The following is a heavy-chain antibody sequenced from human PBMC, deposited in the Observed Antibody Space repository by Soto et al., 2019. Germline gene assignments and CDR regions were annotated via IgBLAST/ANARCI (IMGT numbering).Heavy chain of an antibody. CDR2: IRSKAYGGTT. Sequence: GGSLRLSCTASGFTFGDYAMSWFRQAPGKGLEWVGFIRSKAYGGTTEYAASVKGRFTISRDDSKSIAYLQMNSLKTEDTAVYYCTRDRGYSDGFGIDYYYYYMDVWGKGTTVTVSS. CDR1: GFTFGDYA. V-gene: IGHV3-49*03. CDR3: TRDRGYSDGFGIDYYYYYMDV. D-gene: IGHD5-18*01. J-gene: IGHJ6*03.